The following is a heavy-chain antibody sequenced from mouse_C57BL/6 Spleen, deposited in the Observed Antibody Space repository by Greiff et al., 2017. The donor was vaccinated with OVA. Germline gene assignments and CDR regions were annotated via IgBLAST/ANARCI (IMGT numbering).Heavy chain of an antibody. CDR1: GYTFTDYN. CDR2: INPNNGGT. Sequence: EVQLQQSGPELVKPGASVKIPCKASGYTFTDYNMDWVKQSHGKSLEWIGDINPNNGGTIYNQKFKGKATLTVDKSSSTAYMELRSLTSEDTAVYYCARAHYGPTRYFDYWGQGTTLTVSS. V-gene: IGHV1-18*01. D-gene: IGHD1-1*02. CDR3: ARAHYGPTRYFDY. J-gene: IGHJ2*01.